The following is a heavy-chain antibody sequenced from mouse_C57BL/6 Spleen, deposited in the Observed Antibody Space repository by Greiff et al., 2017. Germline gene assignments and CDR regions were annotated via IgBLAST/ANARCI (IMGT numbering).Heavy chain of an antibody. CDR3: ARRGFITTVVGAMDY. V-gene: IGHV1-18*01. Sequence: EVQLVESGPELVKPGASVKIPCKASGYTFTDYNMDWVKQSHGKSLEWIGDINPNNGGTIYNQKFKGKDTLTVDKSSSTAYMELRSLTSEDTAVYYCARRGFITTVVGAMDYWGQGTSVTVSS. CDR1: GYTFTDYN. CDR2: INPNNGGT. D-gene: IGHD1-1*01. J-gene: IGHJ4*01.